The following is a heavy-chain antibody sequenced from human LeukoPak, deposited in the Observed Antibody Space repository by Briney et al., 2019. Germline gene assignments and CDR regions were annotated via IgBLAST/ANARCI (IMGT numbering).Heavy chain of an antibody. Sequence: PGGSLRLSRAASGFTFSDYYMSWIRQAPGKGLEWVSYISSSGSTIYYADSVKGRFTISRDNAKNSLYLQMNSLRAEDTAVYYCARGVAATPFDYYYYGMDVWGQGTTVTVSS. D-gene: IGHD2-15*01. J-gene: IGHJ6*02. CDR1: GFTFSDYY. V-gene: IGHV3-11*01. CDR3: ARGVAATPFDYYYYGMDV. CDR2: ISSSGSTI.